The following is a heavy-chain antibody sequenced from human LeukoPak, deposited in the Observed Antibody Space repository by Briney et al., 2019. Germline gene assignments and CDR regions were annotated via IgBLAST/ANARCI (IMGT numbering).Heavy chain of an antibody. D-gene: IGHD3-22*01. Sequence: PSETLSLTCTVSAGSVSSTSYYWSWIRQPPGKGLEWIGYIYYSGSINYNPSLKSRVTISLDTSKNQFSLKLSSVTAADTAVHYCARLTYYYDSSGHYYWFDPWGQGTLVTVSS. CDR3: ARLTYYYDSSGHYYWFDP. CDR1: AGSVSSTSYY. J-gene: IGHJ5*02. V-gene: IGHV4-61*01. CDR2: IYYSGSI.